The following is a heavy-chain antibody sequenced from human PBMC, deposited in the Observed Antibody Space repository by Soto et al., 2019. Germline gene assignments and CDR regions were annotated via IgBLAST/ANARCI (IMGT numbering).Heavy chain of an antibody. V-gene: IGHV1-69*02. J-gene: IGHJ5*02. CDR3: ARGAYSSSWSVNWCDP. CDR2: IIPILGIA. Sequence: QVQLVQSGAEVKKPGSSVKVSCKASGGTFSSYTISWVRQAPGQGLEWMGRIIPILGIANYAQKFQGRVTITEDKSTRTAYMELSSLRYEDTAVSYCARGAYSSSWSVNWCDPWGQGTLVTVSS. CDR1: GGTFSSYT. D-gene: IGHD6-13*01.